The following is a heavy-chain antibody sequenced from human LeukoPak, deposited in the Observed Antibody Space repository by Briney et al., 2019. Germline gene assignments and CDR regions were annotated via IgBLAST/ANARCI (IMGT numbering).Heavy chain of an antibody. CDR3: ARGYGDNSGAFDI. CDR2: IYYSGRS. V-gene: IGHV4-30-2*01. D-gene: IGHD4-23*01. J-gene: IGHJ3*02. CDR1: GGSIMVAAYS. Sequence: TSEALSLTCTVSGGSIMVAAYSWSWIRQPPGKGLEWIGYIYYSGRSYYNPSLKSRVTISLDRSKNQFSLRLSSVTAADTAVYFCARGYGDNSGAFDIWGQGTLVTVSS.